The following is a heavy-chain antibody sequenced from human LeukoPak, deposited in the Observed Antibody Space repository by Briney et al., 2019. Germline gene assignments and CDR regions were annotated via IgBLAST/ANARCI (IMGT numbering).Heavy chain of an antibody. J-gene: IGHJ3*02. Sequence: GRSLRLSCAASGFTFDYYAMHWVRQAPGKGLEWVSGISWNSGSIGYADSEKGRFTISRDNAKNSLYLQMNSLRAEDTALYYCAKDAGLIAVAGSAFDIWAKGQWSPSLQ. V-gene: IGHV3-9*01. CDR2: ISWNSGSI. CDR1: GFTFDYYA. D-gene: IGHD6-19*01. CDR3: AKDAGLIAVAGSAFDI.